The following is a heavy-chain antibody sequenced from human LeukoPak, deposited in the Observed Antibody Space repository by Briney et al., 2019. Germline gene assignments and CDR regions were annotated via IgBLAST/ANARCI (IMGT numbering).Heavy chain of an antibody. D-gene: IGHD2-15*01. CDR2: INPNSGGT. V-gene: IGHV1-2*02. Sequence: GASVNVSCKSSGYTFTGYYIHWVRPAPGQGLEWMGWINPNSGGTNYAQKFQGRVTMTRDTSISTAYMELSRLRSDDTAVYYCAREGRGWAFDIWGQGTMVTVSS. CDR3: AREGRGWAFDI. J-gene: IGHJ3*02. CDR1: GYTFTGYY.